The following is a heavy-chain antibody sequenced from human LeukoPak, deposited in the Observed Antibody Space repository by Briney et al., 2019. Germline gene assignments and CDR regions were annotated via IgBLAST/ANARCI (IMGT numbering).Heavy chain of an antibody. D-gene: IGHD6-25*01. J-gene: IGHJ4*02. CDR2: IYYRGTA. CDR3: SRIQGNGYYGWDFFDY. Sequence: SQTLSLACTVAGGSINNGDTYWSWILQPPGKGLEWFGFIYYRGTAYYSASLKSRVTISIDTSRNQFSLRLNSVTAADTATYFCSRIQGNGYYGWDFFDYWGQGLPVTVSS. CDR1: GGSINNGDTY. V-gene: IGHV4-30-4*08.